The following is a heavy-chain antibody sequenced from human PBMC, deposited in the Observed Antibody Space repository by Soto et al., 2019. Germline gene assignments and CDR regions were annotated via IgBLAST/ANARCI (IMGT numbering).Heavy chain of an antibody. D-gene: IGHD5-18*01. CDR1: GFTFSNAW. CDR2: IKSKTDGGTT. J-gene: IGHJ6*02. V-gene: IGHV3-15*07. Sequence: PGGSLRLSCAASGFTFSNAWMNWVRQAPGKGLEWVGRIKSKTDGGTTDYAAPVKGRFTISRDDSKNTLYLQMNSLKTEDTAVYYCTTDWDTAMVYYYYGMDVWGQGTTVTVSS. CDR3: TTDWDTAMVYYYYGMDV.